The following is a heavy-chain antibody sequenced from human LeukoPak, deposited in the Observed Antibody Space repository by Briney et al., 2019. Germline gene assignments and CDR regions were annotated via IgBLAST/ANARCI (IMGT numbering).Heavy chain of an antibody. CDR2: IRWSTDSV. CDR3: VKDFGQTTAAIAY. Sequence: GGSLRLSCAASGFTFSNYVMSWVRQAPGKGLEWVSGIRWSTDSVGYADSVRGRFTISRDKAKNSLYLQMNSLRAEDTALYYCVKDFGQTTAAIAYWGQGTLVTVSS. D-gene: IGHD2-2*01. V-gene: IGHV3-9*01. J-gene: IGHJ4*02. CDR1: GFTFSNYV.